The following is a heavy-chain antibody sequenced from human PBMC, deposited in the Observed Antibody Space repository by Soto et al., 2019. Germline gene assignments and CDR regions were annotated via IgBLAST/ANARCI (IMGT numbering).Heavy chain of an antibody. D-gene: IGHD6-19*01. CDR1: NGSISTYY. V-gene: IGHV4-59*01. CDR3: VRDYLLAGFDT. J-gene: IGHJ5*02. Sequence: ASETLSLTCTVSNGSISTYYWTWVRQPPGKGLEWIGYVYYSGSSNYNPSLKSRVGMSIDTSKNQFSLELKSVTAADTATYYCVRDYLLAGFDTWGQGILVTVSS. CDR2: VYYSGSS.